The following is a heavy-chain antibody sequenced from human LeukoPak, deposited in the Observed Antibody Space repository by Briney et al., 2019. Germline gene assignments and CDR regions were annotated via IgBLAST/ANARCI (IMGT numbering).Heavy chain of an antibody. CDR2: INHRGDT. V-gene: IGHV4-34*01. CDR3: ARGPTISETGYFDF. J-gene: IGHJ4*03. Sequence: SETLSLTCAVYGGSFSTYYWSWIRQSPGKGVEWIAEINHRGDTNYNPSVKSRVTISVDTSKNQFSLKVRSLTAADTAVYYCARGPTISETGYFDFWGQGTLVTASS. D-gene: IGHD1-1*01. CDR1: GGSFSTYY.